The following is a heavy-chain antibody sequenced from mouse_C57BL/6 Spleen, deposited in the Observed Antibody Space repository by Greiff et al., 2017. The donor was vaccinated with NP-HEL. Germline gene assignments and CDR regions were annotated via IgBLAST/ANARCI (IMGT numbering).Heavy chain of an antibody. J-gene: IGHJ3*01. CDR3: ASPYGSSENWFAY. CDR1: GFSLTSYG. V-gene: IGHV2-2*01. CDR2: IWSGGST. Sequence: QVQLKESGPGLVQPSQSLSITCTVSGFSLTSYGVHWVRQSPGKGLEWLGVIWSGGSTDYNAAFISRLSISKDNSKSQVFFKMNSLQADDTAIYYCASPYGSSENWFAYWGQGTLVTVSA. D-gene: IGHD1-1*01.